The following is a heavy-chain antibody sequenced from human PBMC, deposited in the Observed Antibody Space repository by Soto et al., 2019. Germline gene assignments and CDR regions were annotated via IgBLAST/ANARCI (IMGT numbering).Heavy chain of an antibody. V-gene: IGHV3-23*01. J-gene: IGHJ6*02. Sequence: GGSLRLSCAASGFTFSSYSISWVRQAPGKGLEWVSAISGSGVSTYYADSVKGRFTISRDNSKNTLYLQMNSLRAEDTAVYYCAKSGASYYAMDVWGQGTMVTVSS. CDR2: ISGSGVST. CDR1: GFTFSSYS. CDR3: AKSGASYYAMDV. D-gene: IGHD1-26*01.